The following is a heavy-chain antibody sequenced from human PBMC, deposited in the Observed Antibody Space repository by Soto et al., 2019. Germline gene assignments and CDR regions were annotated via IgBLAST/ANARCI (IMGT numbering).Heavy chain of an antibody. CDR3: AKDRITAGQGIRGSLDD. V-gene: IGHV3-30*02. CDR2: IWYDGSNK. Sequence: GGSLRLSFAASGFTFSSYGMHWVRQAPGKGLEWVAVIWYDGSNKYYADSVKGRFTISRDNSKNTLYLQMNSLRAEDTAVYYCAKDRITAGQGIRGSLDDWGQGTLVTVSS. J-gene: IGHJ4*02. D-gene: IGHD6-13*01. CDR1: GFTFSSYG.